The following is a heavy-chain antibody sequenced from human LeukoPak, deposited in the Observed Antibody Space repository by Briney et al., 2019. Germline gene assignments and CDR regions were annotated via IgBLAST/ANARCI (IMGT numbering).Heavy chain of an antibody. CDR1: GFTFSSYS. V-gene: IGHV3-21*01. D-gene: IGHD6-13*01. CDR3: AREAAYSSSWYSNTDYYYGMDV. J-gene: IGHJ6*02. Sequence: GGSLRLSCAASGFTFSSYSMNWVRQAPGKGLEWVSSISSSSSYIYYADSVKGRFTISRDNAKNSLYLRMNSLRAEDTAVYYCAREAAYSSSWYSNTDYYYGMDVWGQGTTVTVSS. CDR2: ISSSSSYI.